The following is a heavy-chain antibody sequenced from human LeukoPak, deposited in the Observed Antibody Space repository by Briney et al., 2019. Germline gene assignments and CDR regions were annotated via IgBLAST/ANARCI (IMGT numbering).Heavy chain of an antibody. CDR1: GFTFSGSA. D-gene: IGHD3-22*01. CDR3: TRPRSKDSSGYYYNWFDP. CDR2: IRSKANSYAT. J-gene: IGHJ5*02. Sequence: AGGSLRLSCAASGFTFSGSAMHWVRQASGKGLEWVGRIRSKANSYATVYAASVKGRFTISRDDSKNTAYLQMNSLKTEDTAVYYCTRPRSKDSSGYYYNWFDPWGQGTLVTVSS. V-gene: IGHV3-73*01.